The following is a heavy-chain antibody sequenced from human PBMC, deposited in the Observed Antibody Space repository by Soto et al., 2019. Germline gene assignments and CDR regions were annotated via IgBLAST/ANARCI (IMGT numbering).Heavy chain of an antibody. D-gene: IGHD6-19*01. J-gene: IGHJ6*02. CDR2: IRHTTSAT. CDR3: ARDRGSSGMFELDV. V-gene: IGHV3-48*02. Sequence: GGSLRLSCVASQFPFDVYSMHWVRQAPGKGLEWVSYIRHTTSATFYADAVKGRFTISRDNRKNSLFLQMNSLRDDDTGVYFCARDRGSSGMFELDVWGPGTMVTFSS. CDR1: QFPFDVYS.